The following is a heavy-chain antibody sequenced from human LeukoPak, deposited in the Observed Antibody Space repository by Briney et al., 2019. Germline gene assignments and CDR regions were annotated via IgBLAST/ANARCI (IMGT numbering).Heavy chain of an antibody. CDR2: ISPYNGNT. V-gene: IGHV1-18*04. D-gene: IGHD3-10*01. CDR1: GYTFTSYG. Sequence: SVKVCCKASGYTFTSYGISWVRQAPGQGLEWMGWISPYNGNTNYAQKLQGRVTMTTDTSTSTAYMELRSLRSDDTAVYYCARRRGYGVLWFGELPNYYYYGMDVWGKGTTVTVSS. CDR3: ARRRGYGVLWFGELPNYYYYGMDV. J-gene: IGHJ6*04.